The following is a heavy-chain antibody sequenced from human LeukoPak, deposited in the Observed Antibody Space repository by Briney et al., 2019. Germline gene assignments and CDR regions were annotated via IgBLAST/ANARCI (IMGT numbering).Heavy chain of an antibody. D-gene: IGHD1-7*01. CDR1: GGSFSGYY. J-gene: IGHJ5*02. V-gene: IGHV4-34*01. Sequence: SETLSLTCAVYGGSFSGYYWSWIRQPPGKGLEWIGEINHSRSTNYNPSLKSRVTISVDTSKNQFSLKLSSVTAADTAVYYCARDRELRWFDPWGQGTLVTVSS. CDR2: INHSRST. CDR3: ARDRELRWFDP.